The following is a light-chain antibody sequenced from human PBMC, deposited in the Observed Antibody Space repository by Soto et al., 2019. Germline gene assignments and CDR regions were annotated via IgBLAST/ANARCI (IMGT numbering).Light chain of an antibody. J-gene: IGKJ1*01. CDR3: QQYGSSPPT. V-gene: IGKV3-20*01. Sequence: EIVLTQSPGTLSLSPGERATLSCRASQSVSSNYLAWYRRKPCQAPSLLIYGASTRATGIPGRFSGSGSGTDFTLSITRLEPEDFAVYYCQQYGSSPPTFGQGTKVEFK. CDR2: GAS. CDR1: QSVSSNY.